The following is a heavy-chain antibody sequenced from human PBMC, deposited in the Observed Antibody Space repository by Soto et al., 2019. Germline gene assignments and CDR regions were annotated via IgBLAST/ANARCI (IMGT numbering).Heavy chain of an antibody. V-gene: IGHV3-74*01. CDR1: GFTFSTYY. J-gene: IGHJ5*02. Sequence: EVQLVESGGGLGEPGGSLRLSCAASGFTFSTYYMHWVRQAPGKGLVWVSRINSDGSRTNYADSVKGRFTTFRDNAKNTLYLQLNSLTAEDTAVYYWATVATGSYDWFDPWGQGTLVTVSS. CDR2: INSDGSRT. CDR3: ATVATGSYDWFDP. D-gene: IGHD1-26*01.